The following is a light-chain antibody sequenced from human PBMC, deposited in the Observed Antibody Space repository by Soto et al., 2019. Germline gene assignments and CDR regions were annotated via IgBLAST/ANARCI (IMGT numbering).Light chain of an antibody. Sequence: EIVLSQSPGTLSLSPGERATLSCRASQSVGSSHLAWYQQKPGQSPRVLIYGASSRATGIPDRFSGSGSGTDFTLAISRLEPEDFAVYYCQQYATSPFTFGPGTKVDIK. V-gene: IGKV3-20*01. CDR2: GAS. CDR3: QQYATSPFT. J-gene: IGKJ3*01. CDR1: QSVGSSH.